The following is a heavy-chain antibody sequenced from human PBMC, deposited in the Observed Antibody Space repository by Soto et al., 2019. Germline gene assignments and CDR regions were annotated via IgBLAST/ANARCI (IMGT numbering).Heavy chain of an antibody. CDR2: IYWDDDK. Sequence: QITLKESGPTLVKPTQTLTLTCTFSGFSLSTSGVGVGWIRQPPGKALEWLALIYWDDDKRYSPSLKSRLTITKDTSKNQVVLPMPNMDPVNTATHCCAHRRPARAVAAHPSPFDYSGQGTLVTVPS. J-gene: IGHJ4*02. CDR1: GFSLSTSGVG. D-gene: IGHD6-19*01. V-gene: IGHV2-5*02. CDR3: AHRRPARAVAAHPSPFDY.